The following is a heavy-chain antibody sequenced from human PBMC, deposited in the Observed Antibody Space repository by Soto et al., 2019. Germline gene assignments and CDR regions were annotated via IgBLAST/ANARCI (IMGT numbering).Heavy chain of an antibody. V-gene: IGHV3-33*01. CDR2: IWHDGSNK. Sequence: QVQLVESGGGVVQPGRSLRLSCAASGFTFSFYGMHWVRQAPGKGLEWVAVIWHDGSNKSYADSVKGRFTIARDNSNNTLYLQMNSLRAEDTAIYYCAREARILSLSWVDPWGEGTLVTVSS. CDR1: GFTFSFYG. J-gene: IGHJ5*02. D-gene: IGHD2-15*01. CDR3: AREARILSLSWVDP.